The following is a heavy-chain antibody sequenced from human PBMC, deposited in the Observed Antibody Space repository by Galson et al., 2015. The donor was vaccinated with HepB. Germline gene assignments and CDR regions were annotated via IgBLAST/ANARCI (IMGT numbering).Heavy chain of an antibody. J-gene: IGHJ3*02. V-gene: IGHV3-20*04. D-gene: IGHD6-6*01. Sequence: SLRLSCAASGFIFQSHGMNWVRQAPGKGLEWVSGLNWNGGSTSYADSVKGRFTISRDNAKNSLYLQVNSLRAEDTAIYYCAKTGSSSDAYDIWGQGTMVTVSS. CDR3: AKTGSSSDAYDI. CDR2: LNWNGGST. CDR1: GFIFQSHG.